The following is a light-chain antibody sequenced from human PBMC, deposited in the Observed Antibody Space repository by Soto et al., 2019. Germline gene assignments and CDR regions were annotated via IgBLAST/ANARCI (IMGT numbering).Light chain of an antibody. CDR3: LQSSSTPPFT. CDR1: QPISIY. Sequence: DIQMTQSPSSLSASVGDRVTMTCRARQPISIYLNWYQQKPGRATKILIYAASRLRSGVPSRFSADGSGTDFTLTISSLQPEDFATYYCLQSSSTPPFTFGPGTKVDLK. CDR2: AAS. V-gene: IGKV1-39*01. J-gene: IGKJ3*01.